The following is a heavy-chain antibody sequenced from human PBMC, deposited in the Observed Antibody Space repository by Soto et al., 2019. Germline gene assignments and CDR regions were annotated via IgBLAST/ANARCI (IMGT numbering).Heavy chain of an antibody. CDR3: ARGSGEWELLDY. CDR1: GGSISSYC. J-gene: IGHJ4*02. CDR2: IYYSGST. V-gene: IGHV4-59*01. D-gene: IGHD1-26*01. Sequence: SETLSLTCTVSGGSISSYCWSWIRQPPGKGLEWIGYIYYSGSTNYNPSLKSRVTISVDTSKNQFSLKLSSVTAADTAVYYCARGSGEWELLDYWGQGTLVTVSS.